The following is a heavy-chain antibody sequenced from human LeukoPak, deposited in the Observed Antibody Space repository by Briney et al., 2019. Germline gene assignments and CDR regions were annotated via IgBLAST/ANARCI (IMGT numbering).Heavy chain of an antibody. CDR3: ARRGYSYGGWFDP. V-gene: IGHV4-39*07. CDR1: GGSISGSNYY. D-gene: IGHD5-18*01. CDR2: MFYSGST. J-gene: IGHJ5*02. Sequence: PSETLSLTCTVSGGSISGSNYYWGWIRQPPGKGLEWIGSMFYSGSTYYNPSFKSRVTISGDTSKNLFSLKLSSVTAADTAVYYCARRGYSYGGWFDPWGQGTLVTVSS.